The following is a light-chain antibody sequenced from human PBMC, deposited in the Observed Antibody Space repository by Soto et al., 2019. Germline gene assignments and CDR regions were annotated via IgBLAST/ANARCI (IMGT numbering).Light chain of an antibody. CDR2: AAS. CDR1: QSISSY. J-gene: IGKJ1*01. CDR3: QQSYSTPWT. Sequence: DIQMTQSPSSLSASVGERVTITCRASQSISSYLNWYQQKPGKAPKLLIYAASSLQSGVPSRFSGSGSGTDFTLAISSLQPEDFATYYCQQSYSTPWTFGQGTKVEFK. V-gene: IGKV1-39*01.